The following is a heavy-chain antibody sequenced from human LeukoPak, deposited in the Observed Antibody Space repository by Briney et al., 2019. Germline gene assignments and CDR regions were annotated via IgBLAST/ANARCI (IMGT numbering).Heavy chain of an antibody. D-gene: IGHD6-19*01. Sequence: GGSLRLSCAASGFILSSYWMHWVRQAPGRGLVWVSRINGDGSSTPYANSVKGRFTISRDNAKNTLYLQMHSLRADDTAVYYCARGNTSGWPDYFDYWGQGSVVTVSS. CDR3: ARGNTSGWPDYFDY. J-gene: IGHJ4*02. V-gene: IGHV3-74*01. CDR1: GFILSSYW. CDR2: INGDGSST.